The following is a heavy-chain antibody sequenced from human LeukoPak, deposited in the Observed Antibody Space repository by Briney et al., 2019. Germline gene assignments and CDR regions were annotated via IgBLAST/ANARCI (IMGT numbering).Heavy chain of an antibody. CDR1: GGSISSGSYY. V-gene: IGHV4-61*02. D-gene: IGHD2-2*01. CDR3: ARHRIVVVPAAIGPGLYYYMDV. J-gene: IGHJ6*03. Sequence: SETLSLTCTVSGGSISSGSYYWSWIRQPAGKGLEWIGRIYTSGSTNYNPSLKSRVTISVDTSKNQFSLKLSSVTAADTAVYYCARHRIVVVPAAIGPGLYYYMDVWGKGTTVTVSS. CDR2: IYTSGST.